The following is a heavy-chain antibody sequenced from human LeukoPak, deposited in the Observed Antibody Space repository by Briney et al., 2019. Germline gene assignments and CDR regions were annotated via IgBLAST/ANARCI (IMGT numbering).Heavy chain of an antibody. Sequence: ASVKASCKASGYTFTGYYIHWVRQAPGQGLEWMGWINPDSGVTNYAQKFQGRVSLTRDTSINTAYMDLSRLTSADTAVYYCARAGYNWNYDTSHFDYWGQGTLVTVSS. V-gene: IGHV1-2*02. D-gene: IGHD1-7*01. CDR2: INPDSGVT. J-gene: IGHJ4*02. CDR1: GYTFTGYY. CDR3: ARAGYNWNYDTSHFDY.